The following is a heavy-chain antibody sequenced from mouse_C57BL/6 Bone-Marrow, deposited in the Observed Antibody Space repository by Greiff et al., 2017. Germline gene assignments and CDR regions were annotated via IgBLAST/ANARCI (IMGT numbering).Heavy chain of an antibody. CDR2: ISSGGSYT. Sequence: EVMLVESGGDLVKPGGSLKLSCAASGFTFSSYGMSWVRQTPDKRLEWVATISSGGSYTYYPDSVKGRFTISRDNAKNTLYLQMSSLKSEDTAMYYCARNSPFAYWGQGTLVTVSA. J-gene: IGHJ3*01. CDR1: GFTFSSYG. CDR3: ARNSPFAY. D-gene: IGHD2-12*01. V-gene: IGHV5-6*01.